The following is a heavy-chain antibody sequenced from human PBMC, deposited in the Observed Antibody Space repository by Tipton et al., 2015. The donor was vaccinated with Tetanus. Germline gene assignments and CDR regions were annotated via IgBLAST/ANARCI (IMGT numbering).Heavy chain of an antibody. Sequence: TLSLTCSVSGASISSYYWNWIRQVPGKGLEWIGYTHNSGNTKDNPSLSGRVTTSVNTSTIQFSLKISTLTAADTAVYYCAGWGDDSWSSNLYAFDIWGQGTMVSVSS. CDR1: GASISSYY. D-gene: IGHD3-3*01. J-gene: IGHJ3*02. V-gene: IGHV4-59*01. CDR2: THNSGNT. CDR3: AGWGDDSWSSNLYAFDI.